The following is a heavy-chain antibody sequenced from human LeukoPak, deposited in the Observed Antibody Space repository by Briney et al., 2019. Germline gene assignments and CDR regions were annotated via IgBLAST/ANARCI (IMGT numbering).Heavy chain of an antibody. CDR1: GGSFSGYY. V-gene: IGHV4-34*01. J-gene: IGHJ5*02. D-gene: IGHD6-6*01. CDR3: AGRIAARRYWFDP. Sequence: SETLSLTCAVYGGSFSGYYWSWIRQPPGKGLVGIGEINHSGSTNYNPSLKSRVTISVDTSKNQFSLKLSSVTAADTAVYYCAGRIAARRYWFDPWGQGTLVTVSS. CDR2: INHSGST.